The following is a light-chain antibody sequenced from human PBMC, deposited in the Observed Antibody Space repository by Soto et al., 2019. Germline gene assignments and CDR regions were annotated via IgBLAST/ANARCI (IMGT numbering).Light chain of an antibody. V-gene: IGLV2-11*01. CDR1: SSDVGGYNY. Sequence: LTQPRSVSGSPGQSVTISCTGTSSDVGGYNYVSWYQQHPGKAPKLMIYDVSKRPSGVPDRFSGSKSGNTASLTISGLQAEDEADYYCCSYAGSSYVFGTGTKVTVL. J-gene: IGLJ1*01. CDR2: DVS. CDR3: CSYAGSSYV.